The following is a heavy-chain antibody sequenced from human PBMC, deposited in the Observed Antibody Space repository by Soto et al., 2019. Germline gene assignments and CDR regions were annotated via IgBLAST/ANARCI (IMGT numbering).Heavy chain of an antibody. Sequence: QVQLQESGPGLVKPSQTLSLTCTVSGGSISSGGYYWSWIRQHPGKGLEWIGYIYYSGSTYYNPSLQGRVTISVDTSKNQLSLKLSSVTAADTAVYYCARVCGGDCHYGMDVWGQGTTVTVSS. D-gene: IGHD2-21*02. CDR3: ARVCGGDCHYGMDV. V-gene: IGHV4-31*03. CDR1: GGSISSGGYY. J-gene: IGHJ6*02. CDR2: IYYSGST.